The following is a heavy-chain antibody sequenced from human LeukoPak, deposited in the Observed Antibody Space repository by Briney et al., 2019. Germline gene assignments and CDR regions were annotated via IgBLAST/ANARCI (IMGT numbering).Heavy chain of an antibody. CDR2: IKQDGSEK. D-gene: IGHD3-9*01. CDR3: ARDTYYDILTGYYLGDSLDY. CDR1: GFTFSSYW. Sequence: PGGSLRLSCAASGFTFSSYWMSWVRQAPGKGLEWVANIKQDGSEKYYVDSVKGRFTISRDNAKNSLYLQMNSLRAEDTAVYYCARDTYYDILTGYYLGDSLDYWGQGTLVTVSS. V-gene: IGHV3-7*01. J-gene: IGHJ4*02.